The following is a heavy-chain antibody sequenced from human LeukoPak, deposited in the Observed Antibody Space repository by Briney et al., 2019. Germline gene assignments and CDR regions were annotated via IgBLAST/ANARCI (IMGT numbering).Heavy chain of an antibody. CDR3: ARPISSSWYGGFDY. V-gene: IGHV4-39*01. Sequence: PSETLSLTCTVSGGSISSSSYYWGWIRQPPGKGPEWIGSIHYSGSTYYNPSLKSRVTISVDTSKNQFSLNLSSVTAADTAVYCCARPISSSWYGGFDYWGQGTLVTVSS. CDR1: GGSISSSSYY. D-gene: IGHD6-13*01. J-gene: IGHJ4*02. CDR2: IHYSGST.